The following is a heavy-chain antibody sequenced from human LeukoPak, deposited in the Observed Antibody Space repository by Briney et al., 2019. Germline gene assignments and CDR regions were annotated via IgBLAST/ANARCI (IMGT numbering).Heavy chain of an antibody. CDR3: ARDLRSRRAVAGTSGLDY. CDR1: GYTFTSYY. CDR2: INPSGGST. Sequence: GASVKVSCKASGYTFTSYYMHWVRQAPGQGLEWMGIINPSGGSTSYAQKFQGRVTMTRDMSTSTVYMELSSLRSEDTAVYYCARDLRSRRAVAGTSGLDYWGQGTLVTVSS. V-gene: IGHV1-46*01. J-gene: IGHJ4*02. D-gene: IGHD6-19*01.